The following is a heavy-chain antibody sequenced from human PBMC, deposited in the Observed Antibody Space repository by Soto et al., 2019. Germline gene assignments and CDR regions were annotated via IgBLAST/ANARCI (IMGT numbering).Heavy chain of an antibody. CDR1: GFTFSSYA. CDR2: VRGNGDPP. V-gene: IGHV3-64D*06. D-gene: IGHD5-12*01. Sequence: GGSLRLSCSASGFTFSSYAMHWVGQAPGKGLEYVSGVRGNGDPPFYADSVKGRFIISRDNSKNTLYLQMSSLSADDTAVYYCVKSRGGNNFDFFDWGQGALVTVSS. J-gene: IGHJ4*02. CDR3: VKSRGGNNFDFFD.